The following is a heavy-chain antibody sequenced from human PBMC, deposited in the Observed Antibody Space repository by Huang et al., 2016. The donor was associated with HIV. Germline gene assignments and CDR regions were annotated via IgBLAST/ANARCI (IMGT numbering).Heavy chain of an antibody. CDR1: GFNFNNYD. J-gene: IGHJ4*02. D-gene: IGHD3-22*01. Sequence: QVQLVQSGAEVKKPGASVKVSCKASGFNFNNYDFNWVRQASGQGLEWMGWMKPKSGNTGYAQKFQGRATITRNTSITTAYMELRSLRSEDTAVYYCARARGFLYDSTGYYSRYYFDSWGQGTLVTISS. CDR3: ARARGFLYDSTGYYSRYYFDS. CDR2: MKPKSGNT. V-gene: IGHV1-8*03.